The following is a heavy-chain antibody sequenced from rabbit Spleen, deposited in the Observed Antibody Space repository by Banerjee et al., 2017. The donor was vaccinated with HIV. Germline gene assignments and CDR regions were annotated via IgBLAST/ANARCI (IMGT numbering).Heavy chain of an antibody. CDR1: GFSFSTTYW. D-gene: IGHD4-2*01. V-gene: IGHV1S45*01. CDR3: ARSYAGKAISSLNL. CDR2: SNTGSSGTT. J-gene: IGHJ4*01. Sequence: EESGGGLVQPEGSLTLTCTASGFSFSTTYWICWVRQAPGKGLEWIGCSNTGSSGTTYYASWARGRFTISKTSSTTETLQMTSLTAADTATYFCARSYAGKAISSLNLWGPGTLVTVS.